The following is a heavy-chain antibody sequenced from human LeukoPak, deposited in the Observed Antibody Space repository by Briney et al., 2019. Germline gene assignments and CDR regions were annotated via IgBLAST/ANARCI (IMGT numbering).Heavy chain of an antibody. Sequence: GGSLRLSCAASGFTFSSYSMNWVRQAPGKGLEWVSSISSSSSYIYYAVSVKGRFTISRDNAKNSLYLQMNSLRAEDTAVYYCARDRYSGSYSDAFDIWGQGTMVTVSS. V-gene: IGHV3-21*01. J-gene: IGHJ3*02. CDR3: ARDRYSGSYSDAFDI. D-gene: IGHD1-26*01. CDR2: ISSSSSYI. CDR1: GFTFSSYS.